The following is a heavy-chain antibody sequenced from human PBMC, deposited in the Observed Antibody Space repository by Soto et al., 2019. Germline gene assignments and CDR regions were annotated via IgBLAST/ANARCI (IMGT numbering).Heavy chain of an antibody. CDR3: ARIRGGWHGDYVLFFDY. CDR1: GFSLSNARMG. V-gene: IGHV2-26*01. CDR2: IFSNDEK. D-gene: IGHD4-17*01. Sequence: QVTLKESGPVLVKPTETLTLTCTVSGFSLSNARMGVSWIRQPPGKALEWLAHIFSNDEKSYSTSLKSWLTISKDTSKSQVVLTMTNMDPVDTATYYCARIRGGWHGDYVLFFDYWGQGTLVTVSS. J-gene: IGHJ4*02.